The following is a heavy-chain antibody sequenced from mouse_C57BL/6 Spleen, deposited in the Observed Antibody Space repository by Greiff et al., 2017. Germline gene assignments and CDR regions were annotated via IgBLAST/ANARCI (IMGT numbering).Heavy chain of an antibody. D-gene: IGHD1-1*01. CDR3: ARSGTTVVARAMDY. J-gene: IGHJ4*01. V-gene: IGHV8-12*01. CDR2: IYWDDDK. Sequence: QVTLKESGPGILQSSQTLSLTCSFSGFSLSTSGMGVSWIRQPSGTGLEWLAHIYWDDDKSYNPALKSRLTISKDTTRNQVFLKITSVDTADTATYYCARSGTTVVARAMDYWGQGTSVTVSS. CDR1: GFSLSTSGMG.